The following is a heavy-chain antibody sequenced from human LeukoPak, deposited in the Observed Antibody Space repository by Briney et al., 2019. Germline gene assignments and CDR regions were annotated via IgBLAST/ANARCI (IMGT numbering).Heavy chain of an antibody. J-gene: IGHJ5*02. V-gene: IGHV1-69*05. CDR3: ARAPGWFGELGSWFDP. CDR2: IIPIFGTA. Sequence: SVKVSCKASGGTFSSYAISWVRQAPGQGLEWMGRIIPIFGTANYAQKFQGRVTITTDESTSTAYMELSSLRSEDTAVYYCARAPGWFGELGSWFDPWGQGTLVTVSS. D-gene: IGHD3-10*01. CDR1: GGTFSSYA.